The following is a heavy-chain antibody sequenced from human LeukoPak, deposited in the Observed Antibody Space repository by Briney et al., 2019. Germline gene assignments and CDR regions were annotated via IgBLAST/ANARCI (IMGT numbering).Heavy chain of an antibody. CDR1: HGSISSSNW. CDR3: ARVVDYYDGSGYPGGDAFDI. V-gene: IGHV4-4*02. D-gene: IGHD3-22*01. J-gene: IGHJ3*02. CDR2: IYHIGST. Sequence: KSSETLSLTCAVSHGSISSSNWWSWVRQPPGKGLEWIGEIYHIGSTNYNPSLRSRVTISVDKSKNQFSLKLSSVTAADTAVYYCARVVDYYDGSGYPGGDAFDIWGQGTMVTVSS.